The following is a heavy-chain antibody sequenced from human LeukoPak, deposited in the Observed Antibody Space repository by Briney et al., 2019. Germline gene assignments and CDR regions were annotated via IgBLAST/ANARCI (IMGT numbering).Heavy chain of an antibody. D-gene: IGHD6-19*01. V-gene: IGHV1-46*01. J-gene: IGHJ4*02. CDR1: GYTFTSYY. CDR2: INPSGGST. Sequence: GASVKVSCKASGYTFTSYYMHWVRQAPGQGLEWMGIINPSGGSTSYAQKFQGRVTMTRDMSTSTVFMELSSLRSEDTAVYYCARSWYSSSWYVGIEYWGLGTLVTVSS. CDR3: ARSWYSSSWYVGIEY.